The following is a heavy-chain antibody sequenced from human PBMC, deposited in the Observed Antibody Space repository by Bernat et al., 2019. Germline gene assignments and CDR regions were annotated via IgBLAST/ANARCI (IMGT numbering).Heavy chain of an antibody. CDR3: ARNKLLDS. V-gene: IGHV3-66*01. CDR2: IYGGANT. J-gene: IGHJ4*02. Sequence: EVQLVQSGGGLVQPGGSLRLSCTASGLTINNNYMNWVRQAPGKGLEWVSSIYGGANTYYADSVQGSFTISRDDSKSTLYLQMNNLRAEDTAVYYCARNKLLDSWGLGTQVTVSS. CDR1: GLTINNNY.